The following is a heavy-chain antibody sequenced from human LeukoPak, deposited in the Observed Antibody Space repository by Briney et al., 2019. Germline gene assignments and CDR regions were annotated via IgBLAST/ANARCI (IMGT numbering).Heavy chain of an antibody. CDR3: AREVAAGSYRGFDY. CDR1: GGSISTDNW. D-gene: IGHD6-19*01. CDR2: IYHNGDV. J-gene: IGHJ4*01. V-gene: IGHV4-4*02. Sequence: SETLSLTCAVSGGSISTDNWWHWLRQSPGKGLEWIAEIYHNGDVHYNPSLKSRVTMSVDTSKNQFSLKVNSVTDADTATYFCAREVAAGSYRGFDYWGQGTLVTVSS.